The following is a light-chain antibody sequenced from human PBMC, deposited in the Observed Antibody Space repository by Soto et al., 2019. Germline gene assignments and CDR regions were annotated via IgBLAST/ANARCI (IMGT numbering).Light chain of an antibody. Sequence: DIVMTQSPDSLAVSLGERATINCKSSQSVLYSSNNKNYLAWYQQKPRQPPKLLIYWASTRESGVPDRFSGSGSGTDFPLTISSLQAEDVAVYYCQQYYSTLLAFGQGTKVENK. V-gene: IGKV4-1*01. CDR1: QSVLYSSNNKNY. CDR2: WAS. J-gene: IGKJ1*01. CDR3: QQYYSTLLA.